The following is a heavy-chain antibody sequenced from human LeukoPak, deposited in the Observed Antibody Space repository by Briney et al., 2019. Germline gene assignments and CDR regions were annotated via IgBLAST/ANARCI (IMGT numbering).Heavy chain of an antibody. J-gene: IGHJ4*02. CDR1: GGSISSSSYY. V-gene: IGHV4-39*07. CDR2: IYYSGST. Sequence: SETLSLTCTVSGGSISSSSYYWGWIRQPPGKGLEWIGSIYYSGSTYYNPSLKSRVTISVDTSKNQFSLKLSSVTAADTAVYYCARGTYYYDRWGQGTLVTVSS. D-gene: IGHD3-22*01. CDR3: ARGTYYYDR.